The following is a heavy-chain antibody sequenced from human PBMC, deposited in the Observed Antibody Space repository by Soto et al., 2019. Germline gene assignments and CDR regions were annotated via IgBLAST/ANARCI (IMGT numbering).Heavy chain of an antibody. CDR3: AGRLTTAASRDY. Sequence: VQLVESGGGLIQPGGSLRLSCAASGFTVSNNHMTWVRQAAGKGLELVSFVHGGGSTSYADSVKGRFTISRDNSKNTLYLQMDSLRAEDTAIYYGAGRLTTAASRDYWGRGTLVTVTS. CDR2: VHGGGST. V-gene: IGHV3-53*01. CDR1: GFTVSNNH. D-gene: IGHD3-16*01. J-gene: IGHJ4*02.